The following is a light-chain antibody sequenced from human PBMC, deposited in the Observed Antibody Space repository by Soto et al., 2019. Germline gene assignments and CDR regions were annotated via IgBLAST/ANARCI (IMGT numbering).Light chain of an antibody. CDR2: RNN. Sequence: QSVLTQPPSAPGTPGQRVTISCSGSRSNIGSNYVYWYQQFPGTAPKLLIYRNNQRPSGVPDRFSGSKSGTSASLAISGLRSEDEADYYCAAWDDSLSGGWVFGGGTKLTVL. CDR3: AAWDDSLSGGWV. V-gene: IGLV1-47*01. CDR1: RSNIGSNY. J-gene: IGLJ3*02.